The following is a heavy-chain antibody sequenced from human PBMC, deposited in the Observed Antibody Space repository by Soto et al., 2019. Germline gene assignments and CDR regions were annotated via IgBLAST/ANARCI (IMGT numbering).Heavy chain of an antibody. CDR3: ARVITTHYGMDV. CDR1: GGTFSSYA. J-gene: IGHJ6*02. CDR2: IIPIFGTA. Sequence: ASVKVSCKASGGTFSSYAISWVRQAPGQGLEWMGGIIPIFGTANYAQKFQGRVTITADESTSTAYMELSSLRSEDTAVYYCARVITTHYGMDVWSQGTTVTVSS. V-gene: IGHV1-69*13. D-gene: IGHD3-22*01.